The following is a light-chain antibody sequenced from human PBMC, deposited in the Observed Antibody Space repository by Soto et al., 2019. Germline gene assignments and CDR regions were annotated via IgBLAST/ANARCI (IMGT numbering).Light chain of an antibody. CDR2: LNSDGSH. V-gene: IGLV4-69*01. J-gene: IGLJ3*02. CDR1: SGHSSYA. Sequence: QPVLTQSPSASASLGASVKLTCTLSSGHSSYAIAWHQQQPEKGPRYLMKLNSDGSHNKGDGIPDRFSGSSSGAERYLTISSLQSEDEADYYCQPWGTGPWVFGGGTKLTVL. CDR3: QPWGTGPWV.